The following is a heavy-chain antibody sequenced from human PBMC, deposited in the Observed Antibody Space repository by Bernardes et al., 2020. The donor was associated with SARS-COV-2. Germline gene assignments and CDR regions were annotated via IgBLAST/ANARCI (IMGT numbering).Heavy chain of an antibody. D-gene: IGHD6-13*01. CDR3: ARGGWGSRPAHY. V-gene: IGHV4-34*01. Sequence: SETLSLTCAVYGGSFSGFYWSWIRQPPGKGLEWIGEINHSGSTNYNPSLKSRVTISVDTSKNQFSLKLSSVTAADTAVYYCARGGWGSRPAHYWGQGTRVTVSS. CDR2: INHSGST. J-gene: IGHJ4*02. CDR1: GGSFSGFY.